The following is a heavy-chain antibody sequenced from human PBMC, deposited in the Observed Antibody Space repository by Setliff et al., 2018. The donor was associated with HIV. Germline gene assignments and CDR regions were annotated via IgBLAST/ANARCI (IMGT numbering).Heavy chain of an antibody. D-gene: IGHD3-22*01. CDR3: ARPHSSSYSWGIDS. Sequence: GGSLRLSCAVSTFTVSLNYMIWVRQAPGKGLECVSFISSGGTTSYADSVKGRFTISRDSSRNTLYPQMNSLRAEDTAVYYCARPHSSSYSWGIDSWGQGTLVTVSS. J-gene: IGHJ5*01. V-gene: IGHV3-53*01. CDR1: TFTVSLNY. CDR2: ISSGGTT.